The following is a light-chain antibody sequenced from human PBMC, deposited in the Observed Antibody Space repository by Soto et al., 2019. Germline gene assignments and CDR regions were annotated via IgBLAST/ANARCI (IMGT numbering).Light chain of an antibody. CDR2: DVS. CDR1: SSDVGGYNY. V-gene: IGLV2-14*01. Sequence: QSALTQPASVSGSPGQSITISCTGTSSDVGGYNYVSWYQQHPGKAPKLMIYDVSNRPSGVSNRFSGSKSGNTASLTSSGLQAEYEADYYCSSYTSSSTRVFGTGTKLTVL. J-gene: IGLJ1*01. CDR3: SSYTSSSTRV.